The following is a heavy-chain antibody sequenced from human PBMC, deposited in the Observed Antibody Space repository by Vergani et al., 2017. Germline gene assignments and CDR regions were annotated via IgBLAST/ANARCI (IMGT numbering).Heavy chain of an antibody. Sequence: QVQLQQWGAGLLKPSETLSLTCAVYGGSFSGYYWSWIRQPPGKGLEWIGEINHSGSTNYNPSLKSRVTISVDTSKNQFSLKLSSVTAADTAVYHCANDCSSTSCYPVWGQGTLVTVSS. D-gene: IGHD2-2*01. J-gene: IGHJ4*02. V-gene: IGHV4-34*01. CDR2: INHSGST. CDR3: ANDCSSTSCYPV. CDR1: GGSFSGYY.